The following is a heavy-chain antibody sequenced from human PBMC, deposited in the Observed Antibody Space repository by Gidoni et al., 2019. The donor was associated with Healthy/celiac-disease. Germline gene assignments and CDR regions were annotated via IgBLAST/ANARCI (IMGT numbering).Heavy chain of an antibody. J-gene: IGHJ4*02. CDR3: ARKYYDYVWGSYRWRYFDY. V-gene: IGHV4-39*01. Sequence: QLQLQESGPGLVKPSETLSLTCTVSGGSISSSSYYWGWIRQPPGKGLEWMGSIYYSGSTYYNTSLKSRVTISVDTSKNQFSLKLSAVTAADTAVYYCARKYYDYVWGSYRWRYFDYWGQGTLVTVSS. CDR2: IYYSGST. D-gene: IGHD3-16*02. CDR1: GGSISSSSYY.